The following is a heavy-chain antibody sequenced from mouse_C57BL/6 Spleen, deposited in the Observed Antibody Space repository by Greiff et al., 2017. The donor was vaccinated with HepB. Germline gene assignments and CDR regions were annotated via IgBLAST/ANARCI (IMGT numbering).Heavy chain of an antibody. CDR3: AIRANYYGSSRYYAMDY. V-gene: IGHV1-74*01. Sequence: VQLQQSGAELVKPGASVKVSCKASGYTFTSYWMHWVKQRPGQGLEWIGRIHPSDSDTNYNQKFKGKATLTVDKSSSTAYMQLSSLTSEDSAVYYCAIRANYYGSSRYYAMDYWGQGTSVTVSS. J-gene: IGHJ4*01. CDR1: GYTFTSYW. D-gene: IGHD1-1*01. CDR2: IHPSDSDT.